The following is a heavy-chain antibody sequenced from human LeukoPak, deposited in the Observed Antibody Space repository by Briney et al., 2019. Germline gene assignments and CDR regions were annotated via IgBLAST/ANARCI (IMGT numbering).Heavy chain of an antibody. CDR3: ARVLDGSGSRSFDY. Sequence: GGSLRLSCGASGFTFSTFWMHWVRQAPGKGLVWVSRINSDGNSTSYADSVRGRFTISRDNAKNTLYLQMNSLRAEDTAVYFCARVLDGSGSRSFDYWGQGTLVTVSS. CDR1: GFTFSTFW. V-gene: IGHV3-74*01. J-gene: IGHJ4*02. CDR2: INSDGNST. D-gene: IGHD3-10*01.